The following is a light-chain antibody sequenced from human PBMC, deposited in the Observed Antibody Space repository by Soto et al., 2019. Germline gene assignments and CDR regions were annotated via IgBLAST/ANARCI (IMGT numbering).Light chain of an antibody. Sequence: DIQMTQSPSSLSASIGGGVAISCRASQSINSHLNWYQQKPGKAPKLLIYDARSWQSGVPSRFSGSGFGTDFTLTITSLQPDDFATYYCQQSFSTPYTFGQGTKLEIK. CDR3: QQSFSTPYT. V-gene: IGKV1-39*01. J-gene: IGKJ2*01. CDR1: QSINSH. CDR2: DAR.